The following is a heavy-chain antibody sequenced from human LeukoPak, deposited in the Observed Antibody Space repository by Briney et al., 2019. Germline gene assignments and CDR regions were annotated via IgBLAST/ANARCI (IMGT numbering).Heavy chain of an antibody. D-gene: IGHD6-19*01. CDR3: ARRFAVANSYFDD. CDR2: IYCSGST. CDR1: GGSISGDCQY. V-gene: IGHV4-39*01. J-gene: IGHJ4*02. Sequence: NSSETLSLTCTVSGGSISGDCQYWGWIRQPPGKGLEWIGSIYCSGSTYYNPSLKSRVTISVDTSTNQSSLKLTSVTAADTALYYCARRFAVANSYFDDWVQGTLVTVSS.